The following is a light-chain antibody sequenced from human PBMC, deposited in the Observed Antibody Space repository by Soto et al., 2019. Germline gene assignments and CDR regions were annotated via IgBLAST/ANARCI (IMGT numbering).Light chain of an antibody. J-gene: IGKJ2*01. Sequence: DIQMTQSPSTLSASVGDRVTITCRASQSISSWLAWYPQKPGKAPKLLIYKASSLESGVPSRFSGSGSGTEFTLTTSSLQPDDFATYYCQQYNSYSPNAFGQGTKLEIK. V-gene: IGKV1-5*03. CDR3: QQYNSYSPNA. CDR1: QSISSW. CDR2: KAS.